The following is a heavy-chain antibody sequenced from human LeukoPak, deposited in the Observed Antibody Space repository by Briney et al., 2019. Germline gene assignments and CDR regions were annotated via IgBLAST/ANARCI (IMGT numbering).Heavy chain of an antibody. Sequence: GGSLRLSCAASGFTFRNFAMHWVRQAPGKAVEWVSVIWYDGSNKYYADSVKGRFTISRDNSKNTLYLQMNGLRAEDTAVYYCAKGSFALGSGCSDWGQGTLVTVSS. CDR1: GFTFRNFA. CDR3: AKGSFALGSGCSD. D-gene: IGHD3-10*01. CDR2: IWYDGSNK. V-gene: IGHV3-33*03. J-gene: IGHJ4*02.